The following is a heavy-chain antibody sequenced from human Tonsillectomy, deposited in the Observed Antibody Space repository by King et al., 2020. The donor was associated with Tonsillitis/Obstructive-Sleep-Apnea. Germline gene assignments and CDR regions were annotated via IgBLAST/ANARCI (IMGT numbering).Heavy chain of an antibody. CDR2: FDPEDGET. V-gene: IGHV1-24*01. D-gene: IGHD3-3*01. CDR1: GYTLPELS. CDR3: ATGLLTIFGTFVDV. J-gene: IGHJ6*04. Sequence: QLVPSGAEVKKPGASVKVSCKVSGYTLPELSMHWVRQAPGKGLEWMGGFDPEDGETIYAQKFQGRVTMTEDTSTDTAYMELSSLRSEDTAVYYCATGLLTIFGTFVDVWGKGTTVTVSS.